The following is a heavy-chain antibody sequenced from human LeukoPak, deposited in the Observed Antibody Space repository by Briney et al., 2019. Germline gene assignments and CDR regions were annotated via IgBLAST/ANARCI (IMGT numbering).Heavy chain of an antibody. D-gene: IGHD6-6*01. CDR2: IYYSGDS. CDR1: GGSISGSY. Sequence: SETLSLTCTVSGGSISGSYWSWIRQPPVKGLEWIGYIYYSGDSNYNPSLKSRATISLDTSKNQFSLKVSSVTAADTAIYYCARHTYARPFDSWGQGTLVTVSS. CDR3: ARHTYARPFDS. V-gene: IGHV4-59*08. J-gene: IGHJ4*02.